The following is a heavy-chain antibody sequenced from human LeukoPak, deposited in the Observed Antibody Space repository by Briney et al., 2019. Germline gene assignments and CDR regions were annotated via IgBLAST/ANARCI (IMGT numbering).Heavy chain of an antibody. CDR1: GYTFTSCY. Sequence: ASVKVSCKASGYTFTSCYMHWVRQAPGQGLEWMGIINPSGGSTSYAQKFQGRVTMTRDTSTSTVYMELSSLRSEDTAVYYCARDYCSGGSCYSGGDYYFDYWGQGTLVTVSS. CDR2: INPSGGST. V-gene: IGHV1-46*01. J-gene: IGHJ4*02. D-gene: IGHD2-15*01. CDR3: ARDYCSGGSCYSGGDYYFDY.